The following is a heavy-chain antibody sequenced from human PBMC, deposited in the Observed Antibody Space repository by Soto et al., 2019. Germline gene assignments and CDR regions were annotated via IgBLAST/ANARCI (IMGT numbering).Heavy chain of an antibody. CDR3: ATPVTRLIAFDL. D-gene: IGHD4-17*01. V-gene: IGHV3-23*01. J-gene: IGHJ3*01. Sequence: SLSLWYGASGVTFSGHGMSWVLQAQGKGLEWVSAISGSGGSTYYADSVKGRFTISRDNYKNTVYLQLNSLRAEDTAVYYCATPVTRLIAFDLWGQGTMVTVSS. CDR2: ISGSGGST. CDR1: GVTFSGHG.